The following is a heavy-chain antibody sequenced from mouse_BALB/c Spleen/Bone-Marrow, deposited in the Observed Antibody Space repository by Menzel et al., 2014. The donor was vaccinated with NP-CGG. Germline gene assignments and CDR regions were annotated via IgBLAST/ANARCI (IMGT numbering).Heavy chain of an antibody. CDR2: IWAGGST. Sequence: QVQLKESGPGLVAPSQSLSITCTVSGFSLTSYGVHWVRQPPGKGLEWLGVIWAGGSTNYNSALMSRLSISKDNSKSQVFLKMNSLQTDDTATYYCASMITTAWFAYWGQGTLVTVSA. CDR1: GFSLTSYG. D-gene: IGHD2-4*01. J-gene: IGHJ3*01. CDR3: ASMITTAWFAY. V-gene: IGHV2-9*02.